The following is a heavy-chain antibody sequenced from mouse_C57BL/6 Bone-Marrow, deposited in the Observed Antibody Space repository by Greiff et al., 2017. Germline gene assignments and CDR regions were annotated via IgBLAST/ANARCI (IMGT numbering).Heavy chain of an antibody. CDR1: GYAFSSSW. D-gene: IGHD1-3*01. CDR3: ARSRLSPYFDY. Sequence: VQLQQSGPELVKPGASVKISCKASGYAFSSSWMNWVKQRPGKGLEWIGRIYPGDGDPNYNGKFKGKATLTADKSSSTAYMQLSSLTSEDSAVYFCARSRLSPYFDYWGQGTTLTVSS. V-gene: IGHV1-82*01. J-gene: IGHJ2*01. CDR2: IYPGDGDP.